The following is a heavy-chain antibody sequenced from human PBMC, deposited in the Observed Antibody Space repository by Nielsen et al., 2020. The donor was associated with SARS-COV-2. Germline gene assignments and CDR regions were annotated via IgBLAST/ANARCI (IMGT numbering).Heavy chain of an antibody. CDR3: VRDRGREDSSSSGYFDS. V-gene: IGHV4-30-2*01. CDR1: GGSISSGGSA. J-gene: IGHJ4*02. Sequence: SETLSLTCAVSGGSISSGGSAWSWIRQPPGKGLEWIGYIYHGGSTHYNPSLNSRVTISVDRSRNQFSLNVRSVTAADTAVYYCVRDRGREDSSSSGYFDSWGQGILVTVSS. CDR2: IYHGGST. D-gene: IGHD6-6*01.